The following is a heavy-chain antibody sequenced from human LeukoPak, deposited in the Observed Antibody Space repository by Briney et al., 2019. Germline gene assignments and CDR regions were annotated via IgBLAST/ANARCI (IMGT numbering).Heavy chain of an antibody. CDR2: INLKSGGT. Sequence: GASVTVSFTSSGYTFTVSYMHWLWQRQAQGLGLMGWINLKSGGTNYAQKFQGRVTMTRDTSNSTAYLELSRLRSDDTAVYYCARDPQLFDWGTNWFDPWGQGTLVTVSS. CDR1: GYTFTVSY. D-gene: IGHD2-2*01. CDR3: ARDPQLFDWGTNWFDP. J-gene: IGHJ5*02. V-gene: IGHV1-2*02.